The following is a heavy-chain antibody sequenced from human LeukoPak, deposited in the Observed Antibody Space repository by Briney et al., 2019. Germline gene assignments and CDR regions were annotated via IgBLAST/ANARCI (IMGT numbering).Heavy chain of an antibody. Sequence: PSETLSLTCTVSGGSISSSSYYWGWIRQPPGKGLEWIGSIYYSGSTYYNPSLKSRVTISVDTSKNQFSLKLSSVIAADTAVYYCARSRVRGHFDYWGQGTLVTVSS. CDR1: GGSISSSSYY. CDR2: IYYSGST. J-gene: IGHJ4*02. D-gene: IGHD3-10*01. CDR3: ARSRVRGHFDY. V-gene: IGHV4-39*01.